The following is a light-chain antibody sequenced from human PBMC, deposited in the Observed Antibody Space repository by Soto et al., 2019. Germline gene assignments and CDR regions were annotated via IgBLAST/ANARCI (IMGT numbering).Light chain of an antibody. CDR1: SSDVGGYNY. V-gene: IGLV2-8*01. CDR2: EVN. CDR3: SSYAGSNNPL. Sequence: QSALTQPPSASGSPGQSVTISCTGTSSDVGGYNYVSWYQQHPGKAPKLMIYEVNKRPSGVPDRFSGSKSGNTASLTVSGLQAEDEADYYCSSYAGSNNPLFGGGTKVTVL. J-gene: IGLJ2*01.